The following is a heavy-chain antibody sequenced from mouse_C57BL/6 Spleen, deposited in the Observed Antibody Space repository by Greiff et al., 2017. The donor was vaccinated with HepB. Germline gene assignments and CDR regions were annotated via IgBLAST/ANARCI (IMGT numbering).Heavy chain of an antibody. V-gene: IGHV14-2*01. CDR3: ARRIAGYGGYAMDY. CDR1: GFNIKDYY. CDR2: IDPEDGET. J-gene: IGHJ4*01. D-gene: IGHD3-1*01. Sequence: EVQLQQSGAELVKPGTSVKLSCTASGFNIKDYYMHWVKQRTEQGLEWIGRIDPEDGETKNAPKFQGKATITADTSSNTAYLQLSSLTSEDTAVYYCARRIAGYGGYAMDYWGQGTSVTVSS.